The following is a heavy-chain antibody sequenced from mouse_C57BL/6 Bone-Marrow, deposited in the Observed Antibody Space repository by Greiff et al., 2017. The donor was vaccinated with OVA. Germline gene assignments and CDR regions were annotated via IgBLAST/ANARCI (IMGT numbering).Heavy chain of an antibody. CDR2: ISSGGDYI. Sequence: EVHLVESGEGLVKPGGSLKLSCAASGFTFSSYAMSWVRQTPEKRLEWVAYISSGGDYIYYADTVKGRFTISRDNARNTLYLQMCSLKSEDTAMYYCTRDLLLRSSHPGYFDVWGTGTTVTVSS. J-gene: IGHJ1*03. V-gene: IGHV5-9-1*02. CDR1: GFTFSSYA. CDR3: TRDLLLRSSHPGYFDV. D-gene: IGHD1-1*01.